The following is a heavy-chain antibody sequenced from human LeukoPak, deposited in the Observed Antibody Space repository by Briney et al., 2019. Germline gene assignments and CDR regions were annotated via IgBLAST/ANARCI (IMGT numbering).Heavy chain of an antibody. J-gene: IGHJ5*02. D-gene: IGHD4-11*01. CDR2: ITSSSSYI. V-gene: IGHV3-21*01. Sequence: PGGSLRLSCAVSGFTFSSYSMNWVRQAPGKGLEWVSSITSSSSYIYYEDSVKGRFTISTDKAKNSLYLQMNSLRAEDTAVYYCARDLTVTSTCWFDRWGQXTLVTVSS. CDR3: ARDLTVTSTCWFDR. CDR1: GFTFSSYS.